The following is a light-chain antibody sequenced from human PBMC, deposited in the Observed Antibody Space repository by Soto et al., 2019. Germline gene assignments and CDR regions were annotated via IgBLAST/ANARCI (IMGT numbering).Light chain of an antibody. J-gene: IGKJ1*01. Sequence: DVVMTQSPLSLPVTLGQPASISCRSSQSLLYSDGNTYLSWFQQRPGQSPRRLIYKVSIRDSGVPDRFSGSGSGTDVTLKITRVEAEDVGVYYRMQGTYWPPRTFGQGTKVEIK. V-gene: IGKV2-30*01. CDR1: QSLLYSDGNTY. CDR3: MQGTYWPPRT. CDR2: KVS.